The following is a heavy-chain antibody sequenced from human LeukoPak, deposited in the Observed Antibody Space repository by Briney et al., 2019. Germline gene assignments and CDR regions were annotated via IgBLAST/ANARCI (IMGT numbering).Heavy chain of an antibody. V-gene: IGHV4-4*07. J-gene: IGHJ2*01. Sequence: PSETLSLTCTVSGGSISSYYWSWIRQPAGKGLEWIGRIYTSGSTNHNPSLKSRVTMSVDTSKNQFSLKLSSVTAADTAVYYCARSRVGYCTGGVCPWYFDLWGRGTLVTVSS. CDR3: ARSRVGYCTGGVCPWYFDL. CDR1: GGSISSYY. CDR2: IYTSGST. D-gene: IGHD2-8*02.